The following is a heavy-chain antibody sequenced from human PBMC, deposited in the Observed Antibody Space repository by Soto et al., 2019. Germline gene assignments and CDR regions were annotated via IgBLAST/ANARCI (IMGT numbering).Heavy chain of an antibody. V-gene: IGHV4-34*01. CDR1: GGSFSGYY. CDR3: ATIAAAGRWFDP. D-gene: IGHD6-13*01. CDR2: INHSGST. Sequence: SETLSLTCAVYGGSFSGYYWSWIRQPPGKGLEWIGEINHSGSTNYSPSLKSRVTISVDTSKNQFSLKLSSVTAADTAVYYCATIAAAGRWFDPWGQGTLVTVSS. J-gene: IGHJ5*02.